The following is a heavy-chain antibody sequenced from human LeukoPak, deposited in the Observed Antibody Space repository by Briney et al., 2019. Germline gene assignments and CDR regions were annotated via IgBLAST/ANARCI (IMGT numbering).Heavy chain of an antibody. D-gene: IGHD2-2*01. CDR1: GYTFTGYY. CDR2: INPNSGGT. Sequence: ASVKVSCKASGYTFTGYYMHWVRQAPGQGREWMGWINPNSGGTNYAQKFQGRVTMTRDTSISTAYMELSRLRSDDTGVYYCARDIIVVPADNYYYYVMDVGGQGTTVTVSS. J-gene: IGHJ6*02. CDR3: ARDIIVVPADNYYYYVMDV. V-gene: IGHV1-2*02.